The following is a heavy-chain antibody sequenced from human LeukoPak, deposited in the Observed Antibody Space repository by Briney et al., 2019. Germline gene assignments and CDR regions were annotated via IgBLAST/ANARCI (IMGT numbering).Heavy chain of an antibody. CDR2: IYYSGST. CDR3: ARAGAVAGRPRFDY. D-gene: IGHD6-19*01. Sequence: PSETLSLTCTVSGGSISSGGYYWSWIRQHPGKGLEWIGYIYYSGSTYYNPSLKSRVTISVDTSKNQLSLKLSSVTAADTAVYYCARAGAVAGRPRFDYWGQGALVTVSS. CDR1: GGSISSGGYY. J-gene: IGHJ4*02. V-gene: IGHV4-31*03.